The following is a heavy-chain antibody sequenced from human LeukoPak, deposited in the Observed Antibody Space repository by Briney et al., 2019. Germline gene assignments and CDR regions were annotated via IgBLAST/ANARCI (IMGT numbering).Heavy chain of an antibody. CDR2: IYSGGST. Sequence: GGSLRLSCVVSGFTVSNNYMSWVRQAPGKGLKWVSVIYSGGSTYYSDSVRGRFTISRDNSKNTLYLHMNSLRAEDTAVYYCARAEFRNGGGDYWGQGTLVTVSS. J-gene: IGHJ4*02. CDR3: ARAEFRNGGGDY. V-gene: IGHV3-53*01. D-gene: IGHD2-8*01. CDR1: GFTVSNNY.